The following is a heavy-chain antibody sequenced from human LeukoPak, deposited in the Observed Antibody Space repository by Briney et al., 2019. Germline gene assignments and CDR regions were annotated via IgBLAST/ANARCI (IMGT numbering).Heavy chain of an antibody. CDR1: RGPISSYY. CDR3: ARHVRGSLYYFDY. CDR2: IYTSGST. J-gene: IGHJ4*02. V-gene: IGHV4-4*09. D-gene: IGHD3-16*01. Sequence: SETLSLTCTVSRGPISSYYWSWIRQPPGKGLEWIGYIYTSGSTNYNPSLKSRVTISVDTSKNQFSLKLSSVTAADTAVYYCARHVRGSLYYFDYWGQGTLVTVSS.